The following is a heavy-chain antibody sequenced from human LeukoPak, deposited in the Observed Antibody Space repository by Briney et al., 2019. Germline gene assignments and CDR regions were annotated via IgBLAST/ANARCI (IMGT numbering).Heavy chain of an antibody. CDR1: GFTFSSYG. CDR2: IRYDGSNK. CDR3: AKARGVPIVVVPAEWMPDDY. V-gene: IGHV3-30*02. Sequence: SGGSLRLSFAASGFTFSSYGMHWVRQAPGKGLELVAFIRYDGSNKYYADSVKGRFTISRDNSKNTLYLQMNSLRAEDTAVYYCAKARGVPIVVVPAEWMPDDYWGQGTLVTVSS. J-gene: IGHJ4*02. D-gene: IGHD2-2*01.